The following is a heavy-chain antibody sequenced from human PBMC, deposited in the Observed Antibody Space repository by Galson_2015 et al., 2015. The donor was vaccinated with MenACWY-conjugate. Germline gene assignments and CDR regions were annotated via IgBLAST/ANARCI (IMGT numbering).Heavy chain of an antibody. Sequence: SLRLSCAASGFTFSRSAMHWVRQAPGKGLEWVAVIWYDGSQTYYADSVQGRFNISRDNSKNMANLQRNSLRADDTAMYYCFAINSGTDFWGQGTLVTVSS. V-gene: IGHV3-33*01. CDR3: FAINSGTDF. CDR1: GFTFSRSA. CDR2: IWYDGSQT. J-gene: IGHJ4*02. D-gene: IGHD5-12*01.